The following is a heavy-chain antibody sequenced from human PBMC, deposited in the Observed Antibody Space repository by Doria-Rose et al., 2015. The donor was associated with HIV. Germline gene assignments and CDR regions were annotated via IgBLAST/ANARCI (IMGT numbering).Heavy chain of an antibody. CDR2: INPGGST. D-gene: IGHD4-17*01. CDR3: ARGPSDFGDYVAFQH. J-gene: IGHJ1*01. V-gene: IGHV4-34*01. Sequence: GKGLECIGEINPGGSTNYNPSLKSRVTISLDMSKNQFSLKVTSVTAADTTVYYCARGPSDFGDYVAFQHWGQGTLVTVSS.